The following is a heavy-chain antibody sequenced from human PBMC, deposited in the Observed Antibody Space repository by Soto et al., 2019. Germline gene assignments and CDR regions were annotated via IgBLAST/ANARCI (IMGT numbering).Heavy chain of an antibody. CDR3: ARAEDTTMAFVNLDY. CDR2: IIPRFGAA. V-gene: IGHV1-69*01. D-gene: IGHD5-18*01. CDR1: GGTFSNYA. Sequence: QVQLVQSGAEVKKPGSSVKVSCKVSGGTFSNYAISWVRQAPGQGLQWMGGIIPRFGAAEYVPEFQDRVTISADESTSTAYMDLSGLKSDDTAVYYCARAEDTTMAFVNLDYWGQGTLVTVSS. J-gene: IGHJ4*02.